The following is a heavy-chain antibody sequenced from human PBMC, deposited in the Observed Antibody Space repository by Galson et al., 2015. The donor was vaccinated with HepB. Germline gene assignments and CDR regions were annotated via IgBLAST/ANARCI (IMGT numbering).Heavy chain of an antibody. J-gene: IGHJ4*02. D-gene: IGHD1-26*01. CDR3: ARAGPQGGADFDY. V-gene: IGHV6-1*01. CDR2: TYYKSKWYN. CDR1: GDSASDNIVA. Sequence: CAISGDSASDNIVAWNWIRQSPSRGLEWLGRTYYKSKWYNDYAVSVKSRITINPDTSKNQVYLQLNSVTPEDTAVYYCARAGPQGGADFDYWGQGTRVTVSS.